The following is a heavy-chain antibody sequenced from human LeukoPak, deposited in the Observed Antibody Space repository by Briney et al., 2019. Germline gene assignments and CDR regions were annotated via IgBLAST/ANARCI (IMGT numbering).Heavy chain of an antibody. Sequence: EASVKVSCKASGYTFTGYYMHWVRQAPGQGLEWMGWINPNSGDTSYTQNFQGRVTMTRDTSITTAYMELSRLRSDDTAVYYCARDGNFDYWGQGTPVTVSS. CDR3: ARDGNFDY. CDR1: GYTFTGYY. D-gene: IGHD1-1*01. J-gene: IGHJ4*02. V-gene: IGHV1-2*02. CDR2: INPNSGDT.